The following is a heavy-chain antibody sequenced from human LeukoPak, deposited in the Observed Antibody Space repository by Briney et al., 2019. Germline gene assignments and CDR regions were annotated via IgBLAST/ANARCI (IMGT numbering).Heavy chain of an antibody. J-gene: IGHJ3*02. V-gene: IGHV4-39*01. CDR3: ARRDILTEFGAFDI. D-gene: IGHD3-9*01. Sequence: PSETLSLTCTVSGGSISSSSYYWGWIRQPPGKGLEWIGSIYYSGSTYYDPSLKSRVTISVDTSKNQFSLKLSSVAAADTAVYYCARRDILTEFGAFDIWGQGTMVTVSS. CDR1: GGSISSSSYY. CDR2: IYYSGST.